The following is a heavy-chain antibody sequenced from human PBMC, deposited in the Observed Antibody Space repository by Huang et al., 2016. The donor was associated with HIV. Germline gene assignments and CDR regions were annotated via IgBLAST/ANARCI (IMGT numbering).Heavy chain of an antibody. Sequence: QVHLQESGTGLVQPSETLSLICTVSGVSTRTYFWSWIRQPAGKGPECIERMHQSGDTKLNPSLRSRVTMSVDTSKNQLSLRLTSVTAADTAVYYCAREDRNAFDIWGQGIMVIVSS. CDR3: AREDRNAFDI. J-gene: IGHJ3*02. V-gene: IGHV4-4*07. CDR1: GVSTRTYF. CDR2: MHQSGDT.